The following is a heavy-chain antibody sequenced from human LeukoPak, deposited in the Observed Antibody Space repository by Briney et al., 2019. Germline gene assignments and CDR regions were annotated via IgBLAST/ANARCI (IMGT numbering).Heavy chain of an antibody. Sequence: PGGSLRLSCAASGFTFSDYYMSWIRQAPGKGLEWVSYISSSGSTIYYADSVKGRFTISRDNAKNSLYLQMNSLRAEDTAVYYCARDRTYYYDSTPGYWGQGNLVTVSS. J-gene: IGHJ4*02. D-gene: IGHD3-22*01. CDR1: GFTFSDYY. CDR3: ARDRTYYYDSTPGY. CDR2: ISSSGSTI. V-gene: IGHV3-11*01.